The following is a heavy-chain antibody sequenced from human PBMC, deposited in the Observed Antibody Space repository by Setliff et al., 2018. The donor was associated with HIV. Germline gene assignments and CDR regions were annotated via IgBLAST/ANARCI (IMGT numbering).Heavy chain of an antibody. CDR1: GFTVSSNY. Sequence: PGGSLRLSCAASGFTVSSNYMSWVRQAPGKGLEWVSTMYSDGSTYHADSVQRRSTLSRDTSKNTLSLQMNSLRPEETAGFYCARLRLYSSALDYCGQGTMVTVSS. J-gene: IGHJ4*02. D-gene: IGHD3-22*01. CDR3: ARLRLYSSALDY. V-gene: IGHV3-53*05. CDR2: MYSDGST.